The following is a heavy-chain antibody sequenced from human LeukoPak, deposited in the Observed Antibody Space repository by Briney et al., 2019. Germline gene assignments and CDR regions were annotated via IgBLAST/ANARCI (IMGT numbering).Heavy chain of an antibody. CDR2: ITPNSGGT. V-gene: IGHV1-2*06. Sequence: ASVKVSCKASGGTFSSYAISWVPQSPRHGLEWMGRITPNSGGTTSAPTLQARVTITRDTSISTAYMELSRLRSDDTAVYYCARDPHYYDSSGYYFGYYYYYMDVWGKGTTVTVSS. CDR1: GGTFSSYA. D-gene: IGHD3-22*01. CDR3: ARDPHYYDSSGYYFGYYYYYMDV. J-gene: IGHJ6*03.